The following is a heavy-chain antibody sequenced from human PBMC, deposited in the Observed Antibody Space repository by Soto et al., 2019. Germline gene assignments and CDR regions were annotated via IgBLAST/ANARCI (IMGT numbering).Heavy chain of an antibody. V-gene: IGHV4-59*01. Sequence: QVQLQESGPGLVKPSETLSLTCTVSGGSISSYYWSWIRQPPGTGLEWIGYIYYSGSTNYNPSLKSRVTISVDTSKNQFSLKLSSVTAADTAVYYCARTGMKDYYDSSGYYQPFQHWGQGTLVIVSS. D-gene: IGHD3-22*01. CDR3: ARTGMKDYYDSSGYYQPFQH. CDR1: GGSISSYY. CDR2: IYYSGST. J-gene: IGHJ1*01.